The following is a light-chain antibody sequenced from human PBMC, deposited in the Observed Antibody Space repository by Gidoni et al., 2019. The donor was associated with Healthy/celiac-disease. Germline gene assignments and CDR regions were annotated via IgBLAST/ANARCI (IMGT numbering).Light chain of an antibody. J-gene: IGKJ1*01. CDR2: KAS. Sequence: DIQMTQPPSPLSASVGDRLTSTCRASHSISSWLAWYQQKQGKAPKLLIYKASSVASGVPSRFGGSGAGAEFPLTISSLPADDFATYCWQQYNSYSPTFGQGTKVEIK. CDR3: QQYNSYSPT. V-gene: IGKV1-5*03. CDR1: HSISSW.